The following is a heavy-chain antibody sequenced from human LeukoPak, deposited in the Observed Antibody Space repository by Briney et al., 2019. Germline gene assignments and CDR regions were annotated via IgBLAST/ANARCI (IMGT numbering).Heavy chain of an antibody. Sequence: PGGSLRLSCAASGFTFSSYSMHWVRQAPGKGLEFVSAISSNGDSTYYTDSVEGRFTISRDNSKNTLDLQMSSLSAEDTAVYYCVKGSGSSGGYLSPFDYWGQGTLVTVSS. D-gene: IGHD3-22*01. J-gene: IGHJ4*02. CDR1: GFTFSSYS. V-gene: IGHV3-64D*06. CDR2: ISSNGDST. CDR3: VKGSGSSGGYLSPFDY.